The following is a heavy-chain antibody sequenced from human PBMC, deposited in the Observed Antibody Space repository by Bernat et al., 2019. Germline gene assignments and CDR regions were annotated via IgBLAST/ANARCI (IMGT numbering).Heavy chain of an antibody. CDR2: FTTTGGST. J-gene: IGHJ4*02. CDR3: ARGYGAVAGKTGDY. CDR1: GFTFSSYA. Sequence: EVQLLESGGGLVQPGGSLRLSCAASGFTFSSYAMSWVRQAPGKGLEWVSAFTTTGGSTDYADSVKGRFTISRDNSKNTLYLQMNSLRAEDTAVYYCARGYGAVAGKTGDYWGQGTLVTVSS. V-gene: IGHV3-23*01. D-gene: IGHD6-19*01.